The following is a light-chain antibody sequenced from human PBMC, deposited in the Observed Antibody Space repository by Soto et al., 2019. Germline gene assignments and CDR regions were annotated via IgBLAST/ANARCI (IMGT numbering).Light chain of an antibody. CDR1: SSDVGGYNY. CDR2: EVN. V-gene: IGLV2-8*01. CDR3: CSYTSRSTLV. Sequence: QSALTQPPSASGSPGQSVAISCTGTSSDVGGYNYVSWYQQHPGKAPKLMIYEVNKRPSGVPDRFSGSKSGNTASLTVSGLQAEDEADYYCCSYTSRSTLVFGGGTKLTVL. J-gene: IGLJ2*01.